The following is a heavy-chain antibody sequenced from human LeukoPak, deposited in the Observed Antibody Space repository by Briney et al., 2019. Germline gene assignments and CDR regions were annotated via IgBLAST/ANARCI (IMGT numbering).Heavy chain of an antibody. CDR3: ARETKGTY. CDR2: FSSDGYTK. V-gene: IGHV3-30*03. Sequence: PGRSLRLSCAASGFTFSTYGMHWVRQAPGKGLEWVTLFSSDGYTKYYADSVKGRFTISRDNSQNTLYLQMNSLRDEDTAVYYCARETKGTYWGQGTLVTVSS. D-gene: IGHD1-7*01. J-gene: IGHJ4*02. CDR1: GFTFSTYG.